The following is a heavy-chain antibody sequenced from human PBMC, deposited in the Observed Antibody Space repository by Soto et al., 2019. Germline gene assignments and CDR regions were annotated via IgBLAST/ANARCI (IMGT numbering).Heavy chain of an antibody. Sequence: VQLQQWGAGPLRPLETLSLTCSVSGGSFSGYYWAWVRQLPGNGLERIGEINDRGSINYNPSLMRRVSISVDTSKTHYSLIRRSLTATDTAVYYCARESDDILTRSPWVWYFELWGRGTLVTVSS. CDR1: GGSFSGYY. CDR3: ARESDDILTRSPWVWYFEL. CDR2: INDRGSI. J-gene: IGHJ2*01. D-gene: IGHD3-9*01. V-gene: IGHV4-34*01.